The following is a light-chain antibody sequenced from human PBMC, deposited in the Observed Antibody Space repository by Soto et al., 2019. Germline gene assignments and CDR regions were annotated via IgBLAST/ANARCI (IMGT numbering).Light chain of an antibody. J-gene: IGLJ7*01. CDR1: SSDIGRYNY. V-gene: IGLV2-14*03. Sequence: QSALTQPASVSRSPGQSITISCTGTSSDIGRYNYVSWYQHSPGKAPKLIIYDVSDRPSGVSNRFSGSKSGTTASLTISGLQAEDDADYYCGSYTSSDTMIFGGGTQLTVL. CDR2: DVS. CDR3: GSYTSSDTMI.